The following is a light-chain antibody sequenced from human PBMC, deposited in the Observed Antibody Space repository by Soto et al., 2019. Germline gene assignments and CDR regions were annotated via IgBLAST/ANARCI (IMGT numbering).Light chain of an antibody. Sequence: EIVLTQSPGTLSVSPGERATLSCRASQSVTSTDLAWYQQKPGQAPRLLIYAASSRATGIPDRFSGSGSGTDFTLTISRLEPEDFAVYYCQQYGSSPLTFGGGTKVEIK. V-gene: IGKV3-20*01. CDR3: QQYGSSPLT. J-gene: IGKJ4*01. CDR1: QSVTSTD. CDR2: AAS.